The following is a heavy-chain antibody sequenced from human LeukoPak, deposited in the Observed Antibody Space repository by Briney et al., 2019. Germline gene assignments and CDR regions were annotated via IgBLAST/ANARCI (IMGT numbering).Heavy chain of an antibody. Sequence: GGSLRLSCAASGFTFSNYGMSWVRQAPGKGLEWVSGISGSGGTTYYADSVKGRFTISRDNSKNSLSLQVSSLRAEDTAVYYCAKSNGYYSDWGQGTLVTVSS. J-gene: IGHJ4*02. CDR3: AKSNGYYSD. CDR1: GFTFSNYG. V-gene: IGHV3-23*01. CDR2: ISGSGGTT. D-gene: IGHD3-22*01.